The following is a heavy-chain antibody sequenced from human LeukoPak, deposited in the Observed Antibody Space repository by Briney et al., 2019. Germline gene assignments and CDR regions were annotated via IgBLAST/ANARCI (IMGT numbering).Heavy chain of an antibody. D-gene: IGHD3-9*01. Sequence: GASVKVSCKASGYTFSSYGISWVRQAPGQGLEWMGWINPKTGGTNYAQKFQGRVTMTRDTSISTAYMELSRLRSDDTAVYYCARLGSPFDIIPNTMDVWGQGTTVTVTS. V-gene: IGHV1-2*02. CDR2: INPKTGGT. J-gene: IGHJ6*02. CDR3: ARLGSPFDIIPNTMDV. CDR1: GYTFSSYG.